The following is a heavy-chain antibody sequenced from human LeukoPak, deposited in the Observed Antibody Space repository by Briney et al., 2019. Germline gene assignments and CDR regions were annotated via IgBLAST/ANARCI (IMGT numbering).Heavy chain of an antibody. J-gene: IGHJ4*02. Sequence: GESLKISCKGSGYSFTSYWIGWVRQMPGKGLEWMGIIYPADPNSRYSPSFQGQVTISADKSISTAYLQWSSLKASDTAMYYCARGRDSSGWYMGDYWGQGTLVTVSS. CDR2: IYPADPNS. D-gene: IGHD6-19*01. CDR1: GYSFTSYW. V-gene: IGHV5-51*01. CDR3: ARGRDSSGWYMGDY.